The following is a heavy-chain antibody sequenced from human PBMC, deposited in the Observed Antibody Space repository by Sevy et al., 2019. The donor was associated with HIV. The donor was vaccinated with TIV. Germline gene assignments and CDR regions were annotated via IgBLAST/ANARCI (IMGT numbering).Heavy chain of an antibody. CDR3: AKDRVWELGDAFDI. Sequence: GGSLRLSCAASGFTFSSYAINWVRQAPGKGLEWVSGLSGSGGSTNYADSVKGRFTISRDNSKNTLYLQMSSLRAEDTAVYYCAKDRVWELGDAFDIWGQGTMVTVSS. CDR1: GFTFSSYA. J-gene: IGHJ3*02. CDR2: LSGSGGST. V-gene: IGHV3-23*01. D-gene: IGHD6-13*01.